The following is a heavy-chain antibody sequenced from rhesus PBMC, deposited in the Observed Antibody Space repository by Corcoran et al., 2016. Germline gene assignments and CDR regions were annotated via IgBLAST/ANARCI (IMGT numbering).Heavy chain of an antibody. CDR1: GGSVSSSNW. CDR2: ISGSSSST. Sequence: QVQLQESGPGLVKPSETLSLTCAVSGGSVSSSNWWSWIRQPPGKGLEWIGYISGSSSSTYYNPSLNGRVTISTATSKKQFSLKLSSVTAADTAVYYCASVVLQFLDWLLDPYNPFDYWGQGVLVTVSS. CDR3: ASVVLQFLDWLLDPYNPFDY. J-gene: IGHJ4*01. D-gene: IGHD3-3*01. V-gene: IGHV4-65*01.